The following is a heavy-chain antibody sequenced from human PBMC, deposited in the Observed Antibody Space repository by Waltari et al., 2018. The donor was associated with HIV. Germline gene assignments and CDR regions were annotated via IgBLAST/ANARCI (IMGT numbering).Heavy chain of an antibody. CDR1: GGTFSSNA. D-gene: IGHD1-26*01. V-gene: IGHV1-69*18. CDR3: ARGSSGSYRWFDP. J-gene: IGHJ5*02. Sequence: QEQLVQSGAEVKKPGSSVKVSCKASGGTFSSNAISWVRQAPGQGLEWMGSIIRVFEATSYAQKFHGRLTISAGESTSTVFMELSSLSFDDTAVYYCARGSSGSYRWFDPWGHGTLVTVSS. CDR2: IIRVFEAT.